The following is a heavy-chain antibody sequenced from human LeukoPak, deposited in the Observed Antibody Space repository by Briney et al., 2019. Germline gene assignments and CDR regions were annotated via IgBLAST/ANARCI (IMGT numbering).Heavy chain of an antibody. CDR3: GRDRNYQDSSGRPGY. Sequence: ASVKVSCKASGYTFTSYGISWVRQAPGQGLEWMGWMNPNSGGTNYAQKFQGRITMTRDTSINTAYMELSRLRSDDTAVYYCGRDRNYQDSSGRPGYWGQGTLVTVPS. CDR1: GYTFTSYG. D-gene: IGHD3-22*01. V-gene: IGHV1-2*02. J-gene: IGHJ4*02. CDR2: MNPNSGGT.